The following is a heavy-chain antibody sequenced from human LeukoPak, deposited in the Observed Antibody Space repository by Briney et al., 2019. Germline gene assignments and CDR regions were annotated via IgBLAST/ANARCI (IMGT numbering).Heavy chain of an antibody. Sequence: GGSLRLSCAASGFTFSSYSMNGVRQAPGKGLEWVSSISSSSSYIYYADSVKGRFTISRDNAKNSLYLQMNSLRAEDTAVYYCARSFYGSGSYQDYWGQGTLVTVSS. CDR3: ARSFYGSGSYQDY. CDR2: ISSSSSYI. J-gene: IGHJ4*02. D-gene: IGHD3-10*01. CDR1: GFTFSSYS. V-gene: IGHV3-21*01.